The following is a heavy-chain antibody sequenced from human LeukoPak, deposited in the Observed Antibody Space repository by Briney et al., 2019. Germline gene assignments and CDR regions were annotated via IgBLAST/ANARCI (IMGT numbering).Heavy chain of an antibody. CDR3: AREDDYYYMDV. CDR1: GFTVSSNY. J-gene: IGHJ6*03. CDR2: IYSGGST. Sequence: GGXXRLSCAASGFTVSSNYMSWVRQAPGKGLEWVSVIYSGGSTYYADSVKGRFTISRDNSKNTLYLQMNSLRAEDTAVYYCAREDDYYYMDVWGKGTTVTVSS. V-gene: IGHV3-53*01.